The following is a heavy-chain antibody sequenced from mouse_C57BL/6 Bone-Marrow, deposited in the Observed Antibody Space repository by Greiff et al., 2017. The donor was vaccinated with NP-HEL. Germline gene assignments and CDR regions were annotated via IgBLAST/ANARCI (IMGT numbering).Heavy chain of an antibody. CDR2: INPGSGGT. V-gene: IGHV1-54*01. J-gene: IGHJ1*03. D-gene: IGHD1-1*01. CDR3: ARSGGDYYGSSHWYFDV. CDR1: GYAFTNYL. Sequence: VKLMESGAELVRPGTSVKVSCKASGYAFTNYLIEWVKQRPGQGLEWIGVINPGSGGTNYNEKFKGKATLTADKSSSTAYMQLSSLTSEDSAVYFCARSGGDYYGSSHWYFDVWGTGTTVTVSS.